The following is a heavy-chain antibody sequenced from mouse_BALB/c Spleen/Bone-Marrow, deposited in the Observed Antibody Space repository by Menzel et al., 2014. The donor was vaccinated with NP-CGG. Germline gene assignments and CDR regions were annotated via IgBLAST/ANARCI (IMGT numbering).Heavy chain of an antibody. CDR3: ARDSYDGYYRFAY. CDR1: GFTFSSFG. D-gene: IGHD2-3*01. Sequence: EVKLVESGGGLVQPGGSRKLSCAASGFTFSSFGMHWVRQAPEKGLEWVAYISSGSSTIYYADTVKGRFTISRDNPKNPLFLQMTSLRSEDTAMYHCARDSYDGYYRFAYWGQGTLVTVSA. V-gene: IGHV5-17*02. J-gene: IGHJ3*01. CDR2: ISSGSSTI.